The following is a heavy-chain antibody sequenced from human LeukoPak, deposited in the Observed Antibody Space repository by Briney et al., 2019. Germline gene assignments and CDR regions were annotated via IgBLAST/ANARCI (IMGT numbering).Heavy chain of an antibody. CDR1: GGSVSNYY. Sequence: PETLSLTCSVSGGSVSNYYWSWIRQPPGKGLEWIGDIYNTGSTNYNPSLKSRATISGDTSKNQFSLKLSSVTAADTAVYYCARREGNGWFDPWGQGTLVTVSS. V-gene: IGHV4-59*08. CDR3: ARREGNGWFDP. J-gene: IGHJ5*02. CDR2: IYNTGST. D-gene: IGHD4-23*01.